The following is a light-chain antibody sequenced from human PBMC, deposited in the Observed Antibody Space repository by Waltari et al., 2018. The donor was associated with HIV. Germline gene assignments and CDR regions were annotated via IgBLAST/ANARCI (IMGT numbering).Light chain of an antibody. V-gene: IGKV3-15*01. CDR3: QQYDNWPPLT. CDR2: GAA. Sequence: EIVMTQSPATLSVSPGDRATLSCRASQRDSYNLAWYQQKPGQTPRILIYGAATIATGIPAMFSGGGSGTEFTLTISSLQSEDFAVYYCQQYDNWPPLTFGGGTKVEIK. CDR1: QRDSYN. J-gene: IGKJ4*01.